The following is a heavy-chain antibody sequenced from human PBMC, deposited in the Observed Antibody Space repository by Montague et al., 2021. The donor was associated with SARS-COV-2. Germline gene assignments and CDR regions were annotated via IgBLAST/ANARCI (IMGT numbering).Heavy chain of an antibody. Sequence: PALVKPTQTLTLTCTFSGFSFTTIGVGVVWIRQPPGRALEWLGVINWNDEKYYSPSLKTRLAITTDTSRNQVVLTMTNVDPVDTGTYYCGHPRGRNALIDYWGQGTLVTVSS. V-gene: IGHV2-5*01. CDR1: GFSFTTIGVG. CDR2: INWNDEK. CDR3: GHPRGRNALIDY. J-gene: IGHJ4*02. D-gene: IGHD3-16*01.